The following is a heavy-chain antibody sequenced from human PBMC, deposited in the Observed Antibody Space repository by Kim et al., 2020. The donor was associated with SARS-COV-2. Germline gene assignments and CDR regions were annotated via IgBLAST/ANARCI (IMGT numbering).Heavy chain of an antibody. Sequence: ASVKVSCKASGYTFTSYAMNWVRQAPGQGLEWMGWINTNTGNPTYAQGFTGRFVFSLDTSVSTAYLQISSLKAEDTAVYYCARDPTLRRGATAHGAFNWYFDLWGRGTLVTVSS. D-gene: IGHD3-10*01. CDR3: ARDPTLRRGATAHGAFNWYFDL. CDR2: INTNTGNP. J-gene: IGHJ2*01. V-gene: IGHV7-4-1*02. CDR1: GYTFTSYA.